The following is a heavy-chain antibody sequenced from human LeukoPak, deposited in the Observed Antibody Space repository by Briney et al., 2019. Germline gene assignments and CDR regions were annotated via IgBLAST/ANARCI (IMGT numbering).Heavy chain of an antibody. Sequence: GGSLRLSCAASGFTFSSYSMNWVRQAPGKGLEWVSSISSSSSYIYYADSVKGRFTISRDNAKNSLYLQMNSLRAEDTAVYYCARSSTGATGSTLGYWGQGTLVTVSS. CDR2: ISSSSSYI. D-gene: IGHD1-1*01. V-gene: IGHV3-21*01. CDR1: GFTFSSYS. CDR3: ARSSTGATGSTLGY. J-gene: IGHJ4*02.